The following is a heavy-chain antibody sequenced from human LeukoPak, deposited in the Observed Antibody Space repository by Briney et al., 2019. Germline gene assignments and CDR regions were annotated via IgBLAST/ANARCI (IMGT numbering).Heavy chain of an antibody. J-gene: IGHJ4*02. CDR3: ARLSTFYYDSSHYHYDY. CDR1: GFTFQNYA. Sequence: GGSLRLSCAASGFTFQNYAMSWVRQAPGKGLEWVSSISGSGSSTHYADSVKVRFTISRDKSKNTLYLQMHSLRTEDTAVYYCARLSTFYYDSSHYHYDYWGQGTLVTVSS. CDR2: ISGSGSST. D-gene: IGHD3-22*01. V-gene: IGHV3-23*01.